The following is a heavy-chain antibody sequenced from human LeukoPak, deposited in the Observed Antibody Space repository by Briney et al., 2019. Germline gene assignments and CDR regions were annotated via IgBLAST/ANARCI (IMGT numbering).Heavy chain of an antibody. Sequence: GGSLRLSCAASGFTFSSYAMSWVRQAPGKGLEWVSAISGSGGSTYYADSVKGRFTISRDNAKNSLYLQMNSLRAEDTALYHCARSSYYYGSGSYSRYFDLWGRGTLVTVSS. CDR2: ISGSGGST. J-gene: IGHJ2*01. D-gene: IGHD3-10*01. V-gene: IGHV3-23*01. CDR1: GFTFSSYA. CDR3: ARSSYYYGSGSYSRYFDL.